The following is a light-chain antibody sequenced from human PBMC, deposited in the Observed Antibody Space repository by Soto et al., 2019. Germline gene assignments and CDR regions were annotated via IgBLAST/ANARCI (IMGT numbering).Light chain of an antibody. J-gene: IGLJ2*01. CDR3: GTWDNSLSVV. V-gene: IGLV1-51*01. Sequence: QSVLTQPPSVSAAPGQKVTISCSGSTSDIGKNFVSWYQQLPGTAPKLLIYDNNKRPSGIPDRFSGSKSGTSATLGITGLQTGDEADYYCGTWDNSLSVVFGGGTQLTVL. CDR2: DNN. CDR1: TSDIGKNF.